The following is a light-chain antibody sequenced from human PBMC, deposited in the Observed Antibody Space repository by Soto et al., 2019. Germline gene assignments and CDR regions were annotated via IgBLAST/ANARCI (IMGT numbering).Light chain of an antibody. V-gene: IGKV3-15*01. CDR2: GAS. CDR1: QSVSSN. CDR3: QQYNNWPPWT. Sequence: EIVMTQSQATLSVSPGERATLSCRASQSVSSNLAWYQQKPGQAPRLLIYGASTRASGIPARFSGSGSGTEFTLTISSLQSEDFVVYYCQQYNNWPPWTFGQGTKVEIK. J-gene: IGKJ1*01.